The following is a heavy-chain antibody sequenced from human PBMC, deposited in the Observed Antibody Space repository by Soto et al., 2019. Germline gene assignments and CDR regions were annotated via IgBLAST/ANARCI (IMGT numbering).Heavy chain of an antibody. CDR2: IIPIFGTA. D-gene: IGHD2-8*01. V-gene: IGHV1-69*01. CDR3: AREALGGCTNGVCYIWYFDL. Sequence: QVQLVQSGAEVKKPGSSVKVSCKASGGTFSSYAISWVRQAPGQGLEWMGGIIPIFGTANYAQKFQGRVTITADESTSTAYMELSSLRSEDTAVYYCAREALGGCTNGVCYIWYFDLWGRGTLVTVSS. J-gene: IGHJ2*01. CDR1: GGTFSSYA.